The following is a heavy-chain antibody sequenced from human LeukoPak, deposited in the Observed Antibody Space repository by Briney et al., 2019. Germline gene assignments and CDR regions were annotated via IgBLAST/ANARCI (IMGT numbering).Heavy chain of an antibody. J-gene: IGHJ4*02. D-gene: IGHD6-6*01. CDR3: ASRLRSIAARSGDY. CDR1: GGTFSGYA. Sequence: GASVKVSCKASGGTFSGYAISWVRQAPGQGLEWMGRIIPILGIANYAQKFQGRVTITADKSTSTAYMELSSLRSEDTAVYYCASRLRSIAARSGDYWGQGTLVTVSS. CDR2: IIPILGIA. V-gene: IGHV1-69*04.